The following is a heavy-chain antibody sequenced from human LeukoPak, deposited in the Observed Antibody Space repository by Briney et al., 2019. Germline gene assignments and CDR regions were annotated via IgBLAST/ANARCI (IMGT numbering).Heavy chain of an antibody. Sequence: SETLSLTCSVSSGSISSGSSYWNWIRQPAGKGLEWIGHIYTSGSTHYNPSLKSRATISADTSKNQFSLNLSSVTAADTAVYYCARHVVASSPLAYWGQGTLVTVSS. CDR1: SGSISSGSSY. CDR2: IYTSGST. D-gene: IGHD2-21*01. J-gene: IGHJ4*02. CDR3: ARHVVASSPLAY. V-gene: IGHV4-61*09.